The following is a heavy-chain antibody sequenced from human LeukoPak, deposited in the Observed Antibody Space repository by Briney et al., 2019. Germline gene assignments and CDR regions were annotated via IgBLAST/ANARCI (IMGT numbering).Heavy chain of an antibody. D-gene: IGHD4-11*01. Sequence: SETLSLTCTVSGGSISSSSYYWGWIRQPPGKGLEWIGEINHSGSTNYNPTLKSRVTILVDTSKNQFSLKLSSVTAADTAVYYCASLVTTGKGNLGYYYYYGMDVWGQGTTVTVSS. V-gene: IGHV4-39*07. CDR1: GGSISSSSYY. CDR2: INHSGST. J-gene: IGHJ6*02. CDR3: ASLVTTGKGNLGYYYYYGMDV.